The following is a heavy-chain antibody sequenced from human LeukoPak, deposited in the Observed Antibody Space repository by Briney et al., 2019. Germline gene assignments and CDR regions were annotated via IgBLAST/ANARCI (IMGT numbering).Heavy chain of an antibody. V-gene: IGHV3-21*01. J-gene: IGHJ5*02. CDR3: ASEPRSIGSGSYLNWFDP. Sequence: GGSLRLSCAASGCTFSSYSMNWVRQAPGKGLEWVSSISSSSSYIYYADSVKGRFTISRDNAKNSLYLQMNSLRAEDTAVYYCASEPRSIGSGSYLNWFDPWGQGTLVTVSS. CDR2: ISSSSSYI. CDR1: GCTFSSYS. D-gene: IGHD3-10*01.